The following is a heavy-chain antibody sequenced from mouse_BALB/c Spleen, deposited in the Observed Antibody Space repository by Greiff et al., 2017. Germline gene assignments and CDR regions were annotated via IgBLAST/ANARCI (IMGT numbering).Heavy chain of an antibody. J-gene: IGHJ4*01. D-gene: IGHD1-1*01. CDR3: ARDGDLRGSSSYAMDY. V-gene: IGHV1-14*01. CDR2: INPYNDGT. Sequence: EVKLMESGPELVKPGASVKMSCKASGYTFTSYVMHWVKQKPGQGLEWIGYINPYNDGTKYNEKFKGKATLTSDKSSSTAYMELSSLTSEDSAVYYCARDGDLRGSSSYAMDYWGQGTSVTVSS. CDR1: GYTFTSYV.